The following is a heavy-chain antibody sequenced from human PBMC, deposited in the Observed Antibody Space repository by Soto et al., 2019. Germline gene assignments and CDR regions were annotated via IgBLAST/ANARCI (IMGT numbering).Heavy chain of an antibody. CDR3: ARDPSYYGMDV. CDR1: GYTFTNYA. CDR2: INAGNGHT. J-gene: IGHJ6*02. Sequence: ASVQVSCKASGYTFTNYAMQWVRQAPGQRLEWMGWINAGNGHTKYSQKFQGRVTITRDTSASTAYMELSSLRSEDTAVYYCARDPSYYGMDVWGQGTTVTSP. V-gene: IGHV1-3*01.